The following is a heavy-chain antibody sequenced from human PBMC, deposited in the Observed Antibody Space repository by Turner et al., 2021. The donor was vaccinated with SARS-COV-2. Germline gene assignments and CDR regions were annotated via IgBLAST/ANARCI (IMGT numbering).Heavy chain of an antibody. CDR3: ARDHWGNVVVVTANHYYYGMDV. D-gene: IGHD2-21*02. CDR1: GFTVSSYA. CDR2: ISYDGSNK. V-gene: IGHV3-30-3*01. Sequence: QVQLVESGGGVVQPGRSLRLSCAASGFTVSSYAMHCVRQAPGKGLEWVSVISYDGSNKYYADSVKGRFTISRYNSKNTLYLQMNSLRAEDTAVYYCARDHWGNVVVVTANHYYYGMDVWGQGTTVTVSS. J-gene: IGHJ6*02.